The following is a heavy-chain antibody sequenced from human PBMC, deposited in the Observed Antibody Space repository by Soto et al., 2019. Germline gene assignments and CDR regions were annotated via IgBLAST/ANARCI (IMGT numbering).Heavy chain of an antibody. CDR3: ARARGGSVSNEGYFDY. J-gene: IGHJ4*02. V-gene: IGHV5-51*01. Sequence: GESLKISCKGSGYSFTSYWIGWVRQIPGKGLEWMGIIYPGDSATRYSPSFQGQVTISADKSISTAYLQRSSLKPSDTAMYYCARARGGSVSNEGYFDYWGQGTLVTVSS. D-gene: IGHD4-4*01. CDR1: GYSFTSYW. CDR2: IYPGDSAT.